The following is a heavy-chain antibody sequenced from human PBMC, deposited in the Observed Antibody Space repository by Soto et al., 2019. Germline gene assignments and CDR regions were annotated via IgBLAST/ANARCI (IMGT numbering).Heavy chain of an antibody. D-gene: IGHD1-1*01. Sequence: SVKVSCKASGGTFSSYAISWVRQAPGQGLECMGGIIPVFGTANYAQKFQGRVTINADESTSTVYMELSSLRCEDTAVYYCARGWNDFPHWGQGTLVTVSS. J-gene: IGHJ1*01. V-gene: IGHV1-69*13. CDR2: IIPVFGTA. CDR1: GGTFSSYA. CDR3: ARGWNDFPH.